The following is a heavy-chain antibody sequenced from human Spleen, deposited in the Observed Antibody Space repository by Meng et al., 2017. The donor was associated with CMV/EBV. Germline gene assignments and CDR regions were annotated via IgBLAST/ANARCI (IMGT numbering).Heavy chain of an antibody. CDR1: FTFSRFW. D-gene: IGHD3-10*01. J-gene: IGHJ4*02. CDR3: ATRDSGDYGSGSYYPY. Sequence: FTFSRFWMSWVSQAAGKGLEWVASIKQDGSVKYYVDSVKGRFTISRDNAKNSLYLQMNSLRSEDTAVYFCATRDSGDYGSGSYYPYWGQGTLVTVSS. CDR2: IKQDGSVK. V-gene: IGHV3-7*01.